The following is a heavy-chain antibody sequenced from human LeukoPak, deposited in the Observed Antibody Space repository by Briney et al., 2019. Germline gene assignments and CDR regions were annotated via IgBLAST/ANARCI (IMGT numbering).Heavy chain of an antibody. V-gene: IGHV4-59*01. CDR2: IYYRGNT. Sequence: SETLSLTCTVSGDSIRNYYWSWIRQPPGKGLEWIGYIYYRGNTNYNPSLKSRVIISIDTSKNQFSLKMSSVTAADTAVYFCARDSPPQCDSESADFDYWGQVTLVTVSS. J-gene: IGHJ4*02. D-gene: IGHD2-21*02. CDR1: GDSIRNYY. CDR3: ARDSPPQCDSESADFDY.